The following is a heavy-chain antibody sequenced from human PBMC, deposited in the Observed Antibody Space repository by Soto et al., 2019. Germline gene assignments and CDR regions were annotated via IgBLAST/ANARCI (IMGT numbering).Heavy chain of an antibody. CDR3: ARDREWCSGGSCSQNWFDP. CDR2: ISGSGGST. Sequence: GGSLRLSCAASGFTFSSYAMSWVRQAPGKGLEWVSAISGSGGSTYYADSVKGRFTISRDNSKNTLYLQMSSLRAEDMAVYYCARDREWCSGGSCSQNWFDPPGQGTLVTVSS. V-gene: IGHV3-23*01. CDR1: GFTFSSYA. D-gene: IGHD2-15*01. J-gene: IGHJ5*02.